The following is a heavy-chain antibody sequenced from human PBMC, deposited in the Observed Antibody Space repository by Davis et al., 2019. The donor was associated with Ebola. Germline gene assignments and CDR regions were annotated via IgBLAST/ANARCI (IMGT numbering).Heavy chain of an antibody. Sequence: PGGSLRLSCAASGFIFSSYVMSWVRQAPGKGLEWVSTLGTSADTYYADSVKGRFTISRDNSKNTLYLQMNSLRAEDTAVYYCARAYGDYGLDYWGQGTLVTVSS. V-gene: IGHV3-23*01. CDR1: GFIFSSYV. D-gene: IGHD4-17*01. J-gene: IGHJ4*02. CDR3: ARAYGDYGLDY. CDR2: LGTSADT.